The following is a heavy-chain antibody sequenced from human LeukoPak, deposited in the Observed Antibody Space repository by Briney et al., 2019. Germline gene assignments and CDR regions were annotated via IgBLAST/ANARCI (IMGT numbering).Heavy chain of an antibody. CDR3: ARHRRGYCSGGSCYGKRYGWTEGFSY. D-gene: IGHD2-15*01. CDR1: GYSISSAYY. J-gene: IGHJ4*02. Sequence: SETLSLTCSVSGYSISSAYYWGWIRQPPGKGLEWIGTMYHSGSTNYNPSLKSRVTISVDTSKNQFSLKLSSVTAADTAVYYCARHRRGYCSGGSCYGKRYGWTEGFSYWGQGTLVTVSS. CDR2: MYHSGST. V-gene: IGHV4-38-2*02.